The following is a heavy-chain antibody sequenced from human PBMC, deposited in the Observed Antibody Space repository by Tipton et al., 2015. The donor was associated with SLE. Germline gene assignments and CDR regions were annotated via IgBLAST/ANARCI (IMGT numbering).Heavy chain of an antibody. D-gene: IGHD3-10*01. CDR1: GGSIRSSNW. CDR3: SRDRRGWYFDL. Sequence: TLSLTCAVSGGSIRSSNWWGWVRQPPGKGLEWIGEIHHSGSTNSNPSLKSRVTISVDKSKNQFSLKLSSVTVADTAVYYCSRDRRGWYFDLWGRGTLVTVSS. CDR2: IHHSGST. J-gene: IGHJ2*01. V-gene: IGHV4-4*02.